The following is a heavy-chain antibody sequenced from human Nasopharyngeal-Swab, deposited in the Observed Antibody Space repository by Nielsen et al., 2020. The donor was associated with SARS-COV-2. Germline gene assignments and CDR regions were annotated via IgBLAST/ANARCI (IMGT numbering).Heavy chain of an antibody. D-gene: IGHD7-27*01. CDR1: GGSFSGYN. CDR2: INHSGST. V-gene: IGHV4-34*01. J-gene: IGHJ4*02. Sequence: SETLSLTCAVYGGSFSGYNWSWIRQPPGKGLEWIGEINHSGSTNYNPSLKSRVTISVDTSKNQFSLKLSSVTAADTAVYYCARGGIPTGDLPTGYYFDYWGQGTLVTVSS. CDR3: ARGGIPTGDLPTGYYFDY.